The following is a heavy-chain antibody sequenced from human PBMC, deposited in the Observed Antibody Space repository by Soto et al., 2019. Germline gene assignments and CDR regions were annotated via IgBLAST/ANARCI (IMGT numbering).Heavy chain of an antibody. CDR3: ASSYDYIWGTQGY. D-gene: IGHD3-16*01. CDR1: GFTVSSNY. V-gene: IGHV3-66*01. CDR2: IYSGGST. Sequence: ESGGGLVQPGGSLRLSCAASGFTVSSNYMSWVRQAPGKGLEWVSVIYSGGSTYYADSVKGRFTISRDNSKNTLYLQMNSLRAEDTAVYYCASSYDYIWGTQGYWGQGTLVTVSS. J-gene: IGHJ4*02.